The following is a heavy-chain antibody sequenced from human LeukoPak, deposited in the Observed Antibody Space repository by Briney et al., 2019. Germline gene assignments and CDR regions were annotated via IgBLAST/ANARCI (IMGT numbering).Heavy chain of an antibody. V-gene: IGHV3-48*01. J-gene: IGHJ4*02. CDR1: GFTFSSYA. D-gene: IGHD6-6*01. Sequence: GGSLRLSCAASGFTFSSYAMSWVRQAPGKGLEWVSYISSSSSTMYYADSVKGRFTISRDNAKNSLYLQMNSLRAEDTAVYYCARDSSSSGYVDYWGQGTLVTVSS. CDR2: ISSSSSTM. CDR3: ARDSSSSGYVDY.